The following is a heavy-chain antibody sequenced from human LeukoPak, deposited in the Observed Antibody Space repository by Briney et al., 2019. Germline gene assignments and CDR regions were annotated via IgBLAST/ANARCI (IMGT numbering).Heavy chain of an antibody. V-gene: IGHV1-69*05. Sequence: ASVKVSCKASGGTFSSYAISWVRQAPGQGLEWMGGIIPIFGTANYAQKFQGRVTITTDEPTSTAYMELSSLRSEDTAVYYCARGLDGGIGYSYGDWGQGTLVTVSS. CDR2: IIPIFGTA. J-gene: IGHJ4*02. D-gene: IGHD5-18*01. CDR3: ARGLDGGIGYSYGD. CDR1: GGTFSSYA.